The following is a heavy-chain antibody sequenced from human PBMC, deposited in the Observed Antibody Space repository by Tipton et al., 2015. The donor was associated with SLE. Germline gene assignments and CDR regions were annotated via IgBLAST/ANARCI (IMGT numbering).Heavy chain of an antibody. CDR1: GDSINSAPSSGGYY. D-gene: IGHD3-16*01. CDR3: ARSMLTTKRVFDY. Sequence: TLSLTCTVSGDSINSAPSSGGYYWNWIRQPAGKGLEWIGRIYTSGSTHYNPSLKSRLTISVDTSKNQFSLSVNSVTAADTAVYYCARSMLTTKRVFDYWGQGTLVTVSS. CDR2: IYTSGST. V-gene: IGHV4-61*02. J-gene: IGHJ4*02.